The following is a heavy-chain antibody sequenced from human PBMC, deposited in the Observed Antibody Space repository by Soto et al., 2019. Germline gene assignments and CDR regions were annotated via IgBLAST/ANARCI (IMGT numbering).Heavy chain of an antibody. V-gene: IGHV4-39*01. CDR2: VYYSGGA. D-gene: IGHD2-15*01. CDR1: GGSIHNSHSF. Sequence: SATQALTCAVSGGSIHNSHSFWGWISPPPGKGLEFIGSVYYSGGAYYNPSLESRVTVSVDTSKNQVSLRLNSVTASDTAVYYCGRVVEGATRHTDFDSWGRGTLVTVSS. CDR3: GRVVEGATRHTDFDS. J-gene: IGHJ4*02.